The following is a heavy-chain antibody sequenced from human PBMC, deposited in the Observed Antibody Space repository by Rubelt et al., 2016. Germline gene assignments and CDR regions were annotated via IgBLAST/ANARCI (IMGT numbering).Heavy chain of an antibody. CDR1: GGSISSYY. V-gene: IGHV4-4*08. D-gene: IGHD3-22*01. CDR2: DHSVWST. J-gene: IGHJ4*01. CDR3: AWMSYYYDSSGYPY. Sequence: QVQLQESGPGLVKPSETLSLTCTVYGGSISSYYWSWIRQRHGKGLEWNGDDHSVWSTNYNPPLTGPLTISVVTSKNQLSLKLSSWTAADTAVYYCAWMSYYYDSSGYPYWGHATLVTVSS.